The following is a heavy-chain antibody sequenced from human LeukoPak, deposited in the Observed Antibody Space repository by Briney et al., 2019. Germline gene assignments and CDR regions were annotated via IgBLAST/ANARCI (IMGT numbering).Heavy chain of an antibody. CDR3: ARDLGAYVGDY. J-gene: IGHJ4*02. D-gene: IGHD3-16*01. CDR2: INPNSDGT. CDR1: GYTFTVYY. V-gene: IGHV1-2*02. Sequence: ASVKVSYKASGYTFTVYYMHWVRQAPGQGLEWMGWINPNSDGTKYAQKFQGRVTMTRDTPISTAYMELSRLRSDDTAVYYCARDLGAYVGDYWGQGTLVTVSS.